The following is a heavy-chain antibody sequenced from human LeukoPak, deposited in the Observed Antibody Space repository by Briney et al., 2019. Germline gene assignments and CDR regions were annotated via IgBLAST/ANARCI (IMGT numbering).Heavy chain of an antibody. CDR1: GGSISSGGYS. J-gene: IGHJ4*02. V-gene: IGHV4-30-2*01. CDR3: ARAPITVATEYYFDY. CDR2: IYHSGST. Sequence: SETLSLTCAVSGGSISSGGYSWSWIRRPPGKGLEWIGYIYHSGSTYYNPSLKSRVTISVDRSKNQFSLKLSSVTAADTAVYYCARAPITVATEYYFDYWGQGTLVTVSS. D-gene: IGHD5-12*01.